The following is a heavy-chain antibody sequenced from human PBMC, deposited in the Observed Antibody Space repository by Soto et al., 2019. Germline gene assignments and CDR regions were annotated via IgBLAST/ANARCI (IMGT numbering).Heavy chain of an antibody. CDR3: ARVRGYGSGSYYDY. D-gene: IGHD3-10*01. Sequence: QVQLVQAGAEVKKPGSSVTVSCKASGGTFSSYAISWVRQAPGQGLEWMGGIIPIFGTANYAQKFQGRVTITGDESTSTAYMERSSLRSEDTAVYYCARVRGYGSGSYYDYWGQGTLVTVSS. V-gene: IGHV1-69*01. CDR2: IIPIFGTA. J-gene: IGHJ4*02. CDR1: GGTFSSYA.